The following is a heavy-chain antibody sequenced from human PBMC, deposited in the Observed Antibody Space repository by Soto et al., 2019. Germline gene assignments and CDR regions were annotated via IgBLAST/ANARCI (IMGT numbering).Heavy chain of an antibody. Sequence: EVQLVESGGGLVKPGGSLTLSCAASGFSFSNVWMSWVRQAPGKGLEWVGHIKSKSVGGTTDYTAPVKGRFTISSDDFKDKRDLQMNSLKTEDPAIYYCTPYSTQTFCDGGPCYAVQTKIHVSWGQGVLVTVSS. CDR2: IKSKSVGGTT. CDR1: GFSFSNVW. V-gene: IGHV3-15*01. J-gene: IGHJ4*02. D-gene: IGHD2-21*01. CDR3: TPYSTQTFCDGGPCYAVQTKIHVS.